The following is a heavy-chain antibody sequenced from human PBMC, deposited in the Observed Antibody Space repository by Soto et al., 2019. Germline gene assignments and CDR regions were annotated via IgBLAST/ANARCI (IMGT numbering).Heavy chain of an antibody. CDR2: IGSSSSYI. V-gene: IGHV3-21*01. CDR1: GFTFSSYS. J-gene: IGHJ3*02. CDR3: ARVSGGYGRPDAFDI. Sequence: GGSLRLSCAASGFTFSSYSMTWVRQAPGKGLEWVSSIGSSSSYIYYADSVKGRFTISRDNAKNSLYLQMNSLRAEDTAVYYCARVSGGYGRPDAFDIWGQGTMVTVSS. D-gene: IGHD5-12*01.